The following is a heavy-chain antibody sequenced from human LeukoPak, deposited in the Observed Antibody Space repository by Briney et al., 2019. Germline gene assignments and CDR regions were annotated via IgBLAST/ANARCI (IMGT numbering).Heavy chain of an antibody. J-gene: IGHJ3*01. CDR3: ARSSYSSSSSV. Sequence: PGGSLRLSCAVSGFTFSGFWMSWSRQAPGKGLEWVASINSDGSEGYHADVVKGRFTISRDNAKNSLYLQINSLRAEDTAVYYCARSSYSSSSSVWGQGTMVTVSS. V-gene: IGHV3-7*03. CDR2: INSDGSEG. CDR1: GFTFSGFW. D-gene: IGHD6-6*01.